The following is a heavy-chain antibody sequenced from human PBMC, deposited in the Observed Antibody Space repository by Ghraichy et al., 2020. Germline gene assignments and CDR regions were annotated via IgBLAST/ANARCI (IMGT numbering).Heavy chain of an antibody. J-gene: IGHJ3*02. CDR1: GGTFSSYA. CDR3: ATPKGATEVYAFDI. V-gene: IGHV1-69*13. D-gene: IGHD1-26*01. CDR2: IIPIFGTA. Sequence: SVKVSCKASGGTFSSYAISWVRQAPGQGLEWMGGIIPIFGTANYAQKFQGRVTITADESTSTAYMELSSLRSEDTAVYYCATPKGATEVYAFDIWGQGTMVTVSS.